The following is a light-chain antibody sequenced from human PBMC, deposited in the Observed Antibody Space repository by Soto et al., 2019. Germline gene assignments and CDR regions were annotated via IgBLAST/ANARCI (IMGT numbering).Light chain of an antibody. CDR2: DAS. Sequence: DIQMTQSPYSVSASVGDRVTINCRASQDISSWLAWYQQKPGKAPELLIYDASRLQSGVPSRFSGSGSGTEFTLTISSLQPDDFATYYCQHYNSYSEAFGQGTKVDVK. CDR1: QDISSW. V-gene: IGKV1D-16*01. CDR3: QHYNSYSEA. J-gene: IGKJ1*01.